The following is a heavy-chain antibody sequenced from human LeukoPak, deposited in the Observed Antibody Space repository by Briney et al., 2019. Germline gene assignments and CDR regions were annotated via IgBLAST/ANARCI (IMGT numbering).Heavy chain of an antibody. CDR2: ISGSGHRT. CDR3: AKDWGEYFDYVWGSFTSFDF. D-gene: IGHD3-16*01. CDR1: GFTFSSYG. V-gene: IGHV3-23*01. Sequence: GGSLRLSCAASGFTFSSYGVSWVRQAPGKGLEWVSGISGSGHRTYYADSVKGRFTISRDNSKNTLYLQMNSLRAEDTAVYYCAKDWGEYFDYVWGSFTSFDFWGQGTLVTVSS. J-gene: IGHJ4*02.